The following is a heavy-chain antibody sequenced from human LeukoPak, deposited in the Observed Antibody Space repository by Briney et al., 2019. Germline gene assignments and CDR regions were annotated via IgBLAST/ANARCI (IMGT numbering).Heavy chain of an antibody. CDR1: GFTFSSYA. CDR2: IKQDGSEK. V-gene: IGHV3-7*01. D-gene: IGHD3-10*01. Sequence: GGSLRLSCAASGFTFSSYAMSWVRQAPGKGLEWVANIKQDGSEKYYVDSVKGRFTISRDNSKNTLYLQMNSLRAEDTAVYYCAKDTGFGGQGTLVTVSS. J-gene: IGHJ4*02. CDR3: AKDTGF.